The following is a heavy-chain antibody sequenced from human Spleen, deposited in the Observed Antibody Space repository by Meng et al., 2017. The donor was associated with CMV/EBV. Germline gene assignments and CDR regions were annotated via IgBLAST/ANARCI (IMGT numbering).Heavy chain of an antibody. Sequence: SETLSLTCAVNGGSLSGYHWSWIRQSPGMGLEWIGEISHAGSTKYNPSLKSRVTISVDTSQNQFSLKVKSVTAADTAVYYCARQFSSGWHAEYWGPGTLVTVSS. CDR3: ARQFSSGWHAEY. CDR1: GGSLSGYH. CDR2: ISHAGST. J-gene: IGHJ4*02. D-gene: IGHD6-19*01. V-gene: IGHV4-34*01.